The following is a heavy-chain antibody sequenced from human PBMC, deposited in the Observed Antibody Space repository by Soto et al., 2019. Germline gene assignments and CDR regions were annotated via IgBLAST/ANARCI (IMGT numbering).Heavy chain of an antibody. CDR3: ARVEFGDYLYYYGMDV. V-gene: IGHV4-31*03. D-gene: IGHD4-17*01. CDR1: GGSISSGGYY. J-gene: IGHJ6*02. Sequence: SETLSLTCTVSGGSISSGGYYWSWIRQHPGKGLEWIGYIYYSGSTYYNPSLKSRVTISVDTSKNQFSLKLSSVTAADTAVYYCARVEFGDYLYYYGMDVWGQGTTVTVSS. CDR2: IYYSGST.